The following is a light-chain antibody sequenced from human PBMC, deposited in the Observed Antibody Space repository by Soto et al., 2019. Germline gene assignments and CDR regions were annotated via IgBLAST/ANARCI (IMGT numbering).Light chain of an antibody. Sequence: QSVLTQPASVSGSPGQSITISCTGTSSDAGSYNLVSWYQQHPGKAPKLMIYEVSKRRSGVSNRFSGSKSGNTASLTISGLQAEDEADYYCCSYAGSSTFVFGTGTKVTVL. CDR2: EVS. J-gene: IGLJ1*01. CDR3: CSYAGSSTFV. V-gene: IGLV2-23*02. CDR1: SSDAGSYNL.